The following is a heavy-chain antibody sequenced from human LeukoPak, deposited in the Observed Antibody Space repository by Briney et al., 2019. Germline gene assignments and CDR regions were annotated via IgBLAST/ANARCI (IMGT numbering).Heavy chain of an antibody. CDR3: ARQSRDGSKTRGYYFDH. Sequence: GESLQISCKGSGSDFTNYWIAWVRQMPGKGLESMGIIYPADSDTAYSPFFQGQVTISADKSISTVYLQWSSLKASDTAMYYCARQSRDGSKTRGYYFDHWGQGTLVTVSS. CDR1: GSDFTNYW. J-gene: IGHJ4*02. CDR2: IYPADSDT. D-gene: IGHD3-10*01. V-gene: IGHV5-51*01.